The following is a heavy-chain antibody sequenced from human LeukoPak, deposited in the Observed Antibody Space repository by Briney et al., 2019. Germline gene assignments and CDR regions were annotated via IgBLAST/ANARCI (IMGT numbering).Heavy chain of an antibody. CDR1: GFTFSSYA. D-gene: IGHD2-15*01. Sequence: GGSLRLSCAASGFTFSSYAMSWVRQAPGKGLEWVSAISGSGGSTYYADSVKGRFTISRDNSKNTLYLQMNSLRAEDTAVYYCANRDIVVVVAATQYYWGQGTLVTVSS. CDR3: ANRDIVVVVAATQYY. V-gene: IGHV3-23*01. CDR2: ISGSGGST. J-gene: IGHJ4*02.